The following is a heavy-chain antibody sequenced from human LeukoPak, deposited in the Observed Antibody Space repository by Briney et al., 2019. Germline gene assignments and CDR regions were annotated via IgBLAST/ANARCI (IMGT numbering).Heavy chain of an antibody. CDR2: IWYDGSKK. J-gene: IGHJ4*02. CDR1: GFTFSNYG. V-gene: IGHV3-33*01. Sequence: GGSLRLSCAASGFTFSNYGMHWVRQAPGKGLEWVAVIWYDGSKKYYADSVKGRFTISRDNSKNTLYMQINSLRAEDTAVYYCARSSISVAVFDYWGQGTLGTVSS. CDR3: ARSSISVAVFDY. D-gene: IGHD6-13*01.